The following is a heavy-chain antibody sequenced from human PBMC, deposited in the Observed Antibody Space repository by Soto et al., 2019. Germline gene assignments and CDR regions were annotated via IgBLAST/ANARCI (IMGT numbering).Heavy chain of an antibody. CDR3: ASWGSSSYDY. V-gene: IGHV3-30-3*01. CDR1: GFTFSSYA. CDR2: ISYDGSNK. J-gene: IGHJ4*02. D-gene: IGHD6-6*01. Sequence: QVQLVESGGGVVQPGRSLRLSCAASGFTFSSYAMHWVRQAPGKGLEWVAVISYDGSNKYYADSVKGRFTISRDNSKNTLYLQMNGLRGEDTAVYYCASWGSSSYDYWGQGTLVTVSS.